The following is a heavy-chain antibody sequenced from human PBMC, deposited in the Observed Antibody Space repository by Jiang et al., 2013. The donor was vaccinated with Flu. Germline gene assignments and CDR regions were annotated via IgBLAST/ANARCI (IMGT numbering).Heavy chain of an antibody. J-gene: IGHJ3*02. CDR1: GFTFSSYA. Sequence: SGFTFSSYAMHWVRQAPGKGLEWAAVISYDGSNKYYADSVKGRFTISRDNSKNTLYLQMNSLRAEDTAVYYCAREGIVATFRAFDIWGQGTMVAISS. CDR2: ISYDGSNK. D-gene: IGHD5-12*01. CDR3: AREGIVATFRAFDI. V-gene: IGHV3-30*04.